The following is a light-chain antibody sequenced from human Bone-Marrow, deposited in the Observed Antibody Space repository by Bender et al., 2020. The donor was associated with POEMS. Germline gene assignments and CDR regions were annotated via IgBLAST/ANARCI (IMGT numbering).Light chain of an antibody. V-gene: IGLV2-14*03. CDR1: RGDVGAYDH. CDR2: AVD. CDR3: CSYGGANKLV. J-gene: IGLJ3*02. Sequence: QSALTQPASVSGSPGQSITISCAGSRGDVGAYDHVSWYQQHQGKAPKLLIYAVDKRPSGISDRFSASKSGNTASLTISGLQPDDEADYYCCSYGGANKLVFGGGTKVTVL.